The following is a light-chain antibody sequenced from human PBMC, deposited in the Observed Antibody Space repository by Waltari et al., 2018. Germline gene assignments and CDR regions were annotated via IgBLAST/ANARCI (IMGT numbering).Light chain of an antibody. J-gene: IGKJ1*01. CDR3: QEDYDAPWT. CDR1: QSIGDY. Sequence: DIQLTQSPYSLSASVGDRVTITCRASQSIGDYLNWYQQKPGKAPNLLIYRASSLQSGVPSRFSGSGSGTEFTLTISSLQPEDFATYYCQEDYDAPWTFGQGTKVDI. CDR2: RAS. V-gene: IGKV1-39*01.